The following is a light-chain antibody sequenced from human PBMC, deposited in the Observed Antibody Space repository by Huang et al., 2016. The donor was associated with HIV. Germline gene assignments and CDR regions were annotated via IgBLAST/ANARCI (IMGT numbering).Light chain of an antibody. CDR1: QSISSW. CDR2: KAS. Sequence: DIRMTQSPSTLSASVGDRVTITCRASQSISSWLAWYQQKPGKPPSLLIYKASTLQSGVPTRFSGSGSGTEFTLTISGLQPDDFATYYCQQYDSYSYTFGQGTKLEIK. CDR3: QQYDSYSYT. J-gene: IGKJ2*01. V-gene: IGKV1-5*03.